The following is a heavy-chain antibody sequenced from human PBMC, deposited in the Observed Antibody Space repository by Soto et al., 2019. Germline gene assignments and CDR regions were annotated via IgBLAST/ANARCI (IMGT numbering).Heavy chain of an antibody. Sequence: GGSLRLSCAASGFTLSSNAMSWVRRAPGKGLEWVSGLSGSGASTYYADSVKGRFTISRDNSKNTLYLQMNSLRAEDTAVYYCAKGQHYYDSSGYYDYWGQGTLVTVSS. CDR3: AKGQHYYDSSGYYDY. CDR1: GFTLSSNA. D-gene: IGHD3-22*01. V-gene: IGHV3-23*01. CDR2: LSGSGAST. J-gene: IGHJ4*02.